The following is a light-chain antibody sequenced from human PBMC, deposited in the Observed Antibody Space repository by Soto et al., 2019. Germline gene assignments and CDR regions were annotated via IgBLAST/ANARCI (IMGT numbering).Light chain of an antibody. CDR3: QQFGSSPT. V-gene: IGKV3-20*01. CDR2: DAS. J-gene: IGKJ1*01. Sequence: EIVLTQSPGTLSLSLGERATLSCRASQSVSSSYLAWYQQKPGQAPRLLIYDASSRATGIPDRFSGSGSGTDFTLTISRLEPEDFAVYYCQQFGSSPTFGQGTKVDIK. CDR1: QSVSSSY.